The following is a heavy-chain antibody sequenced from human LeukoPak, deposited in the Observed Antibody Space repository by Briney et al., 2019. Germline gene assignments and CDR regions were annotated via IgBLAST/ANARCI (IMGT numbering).Heavy chain of an antibody. Sequence: SVKVSCKASGGTFSSYAISWVRQAPGQGLEWMGGIVPIFGTANYAQKFQGRVTITADESTSTAYMELSSLRSEDTAVYYCAREWGYDFWSGYYTNAFDIWGQGTMVTVSS. CDR2: IVPIFGTA. CDR1: GGTFSSYA. V-gene: IGHV1-69*01. D-gene: IGHD3-3*01. J-gene: IGHJ3*02. CDR3: AREWGYDFWSGYYTNAFDI.